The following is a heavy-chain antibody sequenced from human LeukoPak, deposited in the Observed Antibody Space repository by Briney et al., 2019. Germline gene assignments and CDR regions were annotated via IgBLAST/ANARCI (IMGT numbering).Heavy chain of an antibody. CDR1: GFTFSSYS. Sequence: GGSLRLSCAASGFTFSSYSMNWVRQAPGKGLEWVSYISSSSSTIYYADSVKGRFTISRDNAKNSLYLQMNSLKTEDTAVYYCTTDKTSGSYYLGAFDIWGQGTMVTVSS. CDR2: ISSSSSTI. D-gene: IGHD1-26*01. J-gene: IGHJ3*02. CDR3: TTDKTSGSYYLGAFDI. V-gene: IGHV3-48*04.